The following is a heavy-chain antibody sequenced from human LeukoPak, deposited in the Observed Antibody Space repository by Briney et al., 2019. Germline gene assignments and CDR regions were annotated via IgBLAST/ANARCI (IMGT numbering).Heavy chain of an antibody. D-gene: IGHD6-19*01. V-gene: IGHV3-23*01. Sequence: GGSLRLSCAASGFTFRTYGMSWVRQAPGKGLEWVSGISGSGGNTFYAASVKGRFTISRDNSKNTLYLQMNSLRSDDTAVYYCARGVRIAVAGYIDCWGQGTLVTVSS. CDR3: ARGVRIAVAGYIDC. CDR1: GFTFRTYG. CDR2: ISGSGGNT. J-gene: IGHJ4*02.